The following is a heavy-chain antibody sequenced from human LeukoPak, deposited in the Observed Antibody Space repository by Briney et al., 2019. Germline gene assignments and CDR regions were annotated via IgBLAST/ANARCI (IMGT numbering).Heavy chain of an antibody. J-gene: IGHJ5*02. CDR2: IYYSGST. V-gene: IGHV4-59*01. D-gene: IGHD1-26*01. Sequence: SETLSLTCTVSGGSISSYYWSGIRQPPGKGLEWIGYIYYSGSTNYNPSLKSRVTISVDTSKNQFSLKLSSVTAADTAVYYCARAEYSGSFNWFDPWGQGPWSPSPQ. CDR3: ARAEYSGSFNWFDP. CDR1: GGSISSYY.